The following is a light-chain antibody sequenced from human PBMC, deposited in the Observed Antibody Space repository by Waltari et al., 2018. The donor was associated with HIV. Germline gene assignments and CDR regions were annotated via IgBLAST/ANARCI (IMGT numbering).Light chain of an antibody. CDR1: TGAVTSGHH. V-gene: IGLV7-46*01. CDR2: DTN. CDR3: LLSYAGARPVI. J-gene: IGLJ2*01. Sequence: QAVVTQEPSLTVSPGGTVTLTCGSSTGAVTSGHHPYWFQQKPGQAPRTLIYDTNTNHSCTPARFSGSLLGVKAALALAGARPEDEAKYYCLLSYAGARPVIFGGGTQLTVL.